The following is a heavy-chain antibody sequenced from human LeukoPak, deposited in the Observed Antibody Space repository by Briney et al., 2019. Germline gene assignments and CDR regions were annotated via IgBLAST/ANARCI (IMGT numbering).Heavy chain of an antibody. CDR3: ARGGDLRDY. V-gene: IGHV3-11*06. CDR1: GFTLSDSY. D-gene: IGHD3-16*01. J-gene: IGHJ4*02. Sequence: AGGSLRLSCGASGFTLSDSYMSWIRQAPGKGLEWVSYILMSTNYTSYAASVKGRFTISRDNAKNSLYLQMNSLRDEDTAVYYCARGGDLRDYWGQGTLVTVSS. CDR2: ILMSTNYT.